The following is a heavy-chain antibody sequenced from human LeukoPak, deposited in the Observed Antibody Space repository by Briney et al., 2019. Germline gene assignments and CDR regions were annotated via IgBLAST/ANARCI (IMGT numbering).Heavy chain of an antibody. Sequence: ASVKVSCKASGYTFTTYGLSWVRQAPGQGLEWMGGIIPIFGTANYAQKFQGRVTITADESTSTAYMELSSLRSEDTAVYYCARDFTWGQGTLVTVSS. CDR3: ARDFT. J-gene: IGHJ5*02. CDR2: IIPIFGTA. CDR1: GYTFTTYG. V-gene: IGHV1-69*13.